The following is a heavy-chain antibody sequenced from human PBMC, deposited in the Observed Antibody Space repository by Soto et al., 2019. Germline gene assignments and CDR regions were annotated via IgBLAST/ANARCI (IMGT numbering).Heavy chain of an antibody. CDR2: ISAYNGDT. D-gene: IGHD1-7*01. V-gene: IGHV1-18*01. J-gene: IGHJ4*02. CDR3: ARDFWELPDY. Sequence: EASVKVSCKASGYTFTNYGITWVRQAPGQGLEWMGWISAYNGDTHYTQRLQGRVTMTTDTSTSTAYMELRSLRSDDAAVYYCARDFWELPDYWGQGTLVTVSS. CDR1: GYTFTNYG.